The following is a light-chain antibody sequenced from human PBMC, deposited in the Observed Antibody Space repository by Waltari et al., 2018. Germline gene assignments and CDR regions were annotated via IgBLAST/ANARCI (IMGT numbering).Light chain of an antibody. CDR2: HAS. CDR1: QSLSNS. Sequence: EIVLTQTPGALSLSPGERATLSCRASQSLSNSLAWYQQKPGQAPRPLIYHASSRAAGIPDRFSGSGYGTDFSLTISRLEPEDFAVYYCQHYESLPVTFGQGTKVEIK. V-gene: IGKV3-20*01. J-gene: IGKJ1*01. CDR3: QHYESLPVT.